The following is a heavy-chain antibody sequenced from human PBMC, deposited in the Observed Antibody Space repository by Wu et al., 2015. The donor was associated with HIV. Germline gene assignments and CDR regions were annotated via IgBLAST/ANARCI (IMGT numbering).Heavy chain of an antibody. V-gene: IGHV1-8*02. J-gene: IGHJ1*01. CDR2: MDPKTGSA. Sequence: QVQLVQSGTVVQKPGTSVRVSCKISGYRFTSFNINWIRQVHGRGLEWVGWMDPKTGSAAFGRNFQGRVSMTRNNSISTAYMDLSRVTSDDTAIYYCARVESSLLPHSYLEYFQHWARALVSSSPQ. CDR3: ARVESSLLPHSYLEYFQH. D-gene: IGHD3-3*01. CDR1: GYRFTSFN.